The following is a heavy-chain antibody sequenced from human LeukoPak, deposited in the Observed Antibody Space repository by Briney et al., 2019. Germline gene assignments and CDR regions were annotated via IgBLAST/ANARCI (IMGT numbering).Heavy chain of an antibody. V-gene: IGHV4-34*01. J-gene: IGHJ4*02. D-gene: IGHD4-17*01. CDR2: INHSGST. Sequence: SETLSLTCAVYGGSFSGYYWSWIRQPPGKGLEWIGEINHSGSTTYNPSLKSRVTISVDTSKNQFSLKLSSVTAADTAVYYCARGSVTTDYWGQGTLATVSS. CDR3: ARGSVTTDY. CDR1: GGSFSGYY.